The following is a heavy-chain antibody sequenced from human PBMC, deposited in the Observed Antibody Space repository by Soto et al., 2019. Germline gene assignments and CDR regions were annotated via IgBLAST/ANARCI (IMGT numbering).Heavy chain of an antibody. CDR2: IWDEGENK. CDR1: GFTFSNYG. J-gene: IGHJ6*02. CDR3: ARESSTLYAMDV. D-gene: IGHD2-8*01. V-gene: IGHV3-33*01. Sequence: QEQLVESGGGVVQPGRSLRLSCVASGFTFSNYGIHWVRQAPGKGLEWVAIIWDEGENKYYSDNVKGRFTISRDNSRSTVSLPMNSLRVDDTAVYSCARESSTLYAMDVWGQGTTVTVSS.